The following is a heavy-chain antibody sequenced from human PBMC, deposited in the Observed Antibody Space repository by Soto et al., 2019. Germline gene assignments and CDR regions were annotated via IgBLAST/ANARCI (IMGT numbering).Heavy chain of an antibody. D-gene: IGHD3-16*01. Sequence: QVQLVQSGAEVKKPGSSVKVSCKASGGTFSSYTISWVRQAPGQGLEWMGRIIPILGIANYAQKFQGRVTITADKSTSTAYMERSSLRSEDTAVYYCARTRGLGDYETNFQHWGQGTLVTVSS. CDR2: IIPILGIA. J-gene: IGHJ1*01. V-gene: IGHV1-69*02. CDR1: GGTFSSYT. CDR3: ARTRGLGDYETNFQH.